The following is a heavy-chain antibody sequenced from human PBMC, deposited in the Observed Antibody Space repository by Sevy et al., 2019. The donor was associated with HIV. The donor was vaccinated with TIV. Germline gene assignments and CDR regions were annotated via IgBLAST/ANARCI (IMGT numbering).Heavy chain of an antibody. Sequence: GGSLRLSCAASGFTFSTYAMNWVRQAPGKGLEWVSSIIGSGRYTYYSDSVEGRFTISRDSSKNTLYLQMNSLRADDTAVYYCAKGFCSGGSCPRHYYYYGMDVWGQGTTVTVSS. V-gene: IGHV3-23*01. CDR2: IIGSGRYT. J-gene: IGHJ6*02. D-gene: IGHD2-15*01. CDR1: GFTFSTYA. CDR3: AKGFCSGGSCPRHYYYYGMDV.